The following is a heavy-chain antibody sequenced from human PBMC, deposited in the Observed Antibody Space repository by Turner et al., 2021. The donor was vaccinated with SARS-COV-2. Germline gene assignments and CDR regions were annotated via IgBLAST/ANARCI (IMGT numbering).Heavy chain of an antibody. CDR1: GFSLSTSGVG. V-gene: IGHV2-5*02. CDR3: AHKVVVAIFDY. D-gene: IGHD2-15*01. Sequence: QITLKESGPTLVKPTQTLTLTCTFSGFSLSTSGVGVGWSRQPPGKALEWLALIYWDDDKRYSPSLKSRLTITKDTSKYQVVLTMSSMDPVDTATYYCAHKVVVAIFDYWGQGTLVTVSS. CDR2: IYWDDDK. J-gene: IGHJ4*02.